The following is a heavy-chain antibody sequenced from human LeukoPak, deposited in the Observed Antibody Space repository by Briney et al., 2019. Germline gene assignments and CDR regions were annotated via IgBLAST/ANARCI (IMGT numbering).Heavy chain of an antibody. J-gene: IGHJ6*02. D-gene: IGHD6-13*01. CDR3: AKDIAAAGTPRVYGMDV. V-gene: IGHV3-23*01. CDR2: ISGSGGST. CDR1: GFTFSSYA. Sequence: PGGSLRLSCAASGFTFSSYAMSWVRQAPGKGLEWVSAISGSGGSTYYADSVKGRFTISRDNSKNTLYLQMNSLRAEDTAVYYCAKDIAAAGTPRVYGMDVWGQGTTVTVSS.